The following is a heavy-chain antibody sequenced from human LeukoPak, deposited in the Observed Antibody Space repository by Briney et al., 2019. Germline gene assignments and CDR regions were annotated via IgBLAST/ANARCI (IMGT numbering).Heavy chain of an antibody. V-gene: IGHV3-64*01. D-gene: IGHD2-8*02. Sequence: GGSLRLSCAASGFTFSSYAMHWVRQVPGKGLEYVSAISSSGGSTYYANSVKGRFTISRDNSKNTLYLQMGSLRTGDMAIYYCARGPDVVLVSHWSFFDYWGQGTLVTVSS. CDR2: ISSSGGST. CDR3: ARGPDVVLVSHWSFFDY. CDR1: GFTFSSYA. J-gene: IGHJ4*02.